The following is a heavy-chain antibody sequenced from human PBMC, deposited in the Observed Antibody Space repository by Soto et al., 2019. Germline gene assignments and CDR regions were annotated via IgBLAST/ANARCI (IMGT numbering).Heavy chain of an antibody. V-gene: IGHV3-23*01. Sequence: EVQLLESGGGLVQPGGSLRLSCAASGFTFSSYAMNWVRQAPGKGLEWVSVISGSDGSTSYADSVKGRFTISRDNSKNTLNLQRNSLRAEDTAVYYCARRSSSWYFDYWGQGTLVTVSS. J-gene: IGHJ4*02. CDR1: GFTFSSYA. D-gene: IGHD6-13*01. CDR2: ISGSDGST. CDR3: ARRSSSWYFDY.